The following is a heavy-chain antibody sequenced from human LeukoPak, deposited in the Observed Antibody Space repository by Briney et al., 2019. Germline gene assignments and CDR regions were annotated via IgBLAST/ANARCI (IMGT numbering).Heavy chain of an antibody. CDR2: IYYSGST. CDR1: GGSISSSSYY. J-gene: IGHJ4*02. V-gene: IGHV4-39*01. CDR3: ATPDGYNRDY. D-gene: IGHD5-24*01. Sequence: PSETLSLTCTVSGGSISSSSYYWGWIRQPPGKGLEWIGSIYYSGSTYYNPSLKSRVTISVDTSKSQFSLKLSSVTAADTAVYYCATPDGYNRDYWGQGTLVTVSS.